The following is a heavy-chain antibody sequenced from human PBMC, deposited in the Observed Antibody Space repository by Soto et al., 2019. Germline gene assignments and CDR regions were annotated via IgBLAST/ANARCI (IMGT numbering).Heavy chain of an antibody. V-gene: IGHV4-59*08. Sequence: TSETLSLTCTFSSYSISSYYWIWIRQSPGKGLEWIGYTDYSGNTNYNPSLKSRVTISGDTSKNQFSLRLSSVTAADTAVYYCARAVGDPLYYLDYWGQGTLVTVSS. CDR2: TDYSGNT. J-gene: IGHJ4*02. D-gene: IGHD6-19*01. CDR3: ARAVGDPLYYLDY. CDR1: SYSISSYY.